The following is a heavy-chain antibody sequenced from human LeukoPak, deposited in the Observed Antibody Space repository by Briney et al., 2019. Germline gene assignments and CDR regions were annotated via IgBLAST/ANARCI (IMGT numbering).Heavy chain of an antibody. Sequence: PGGSLRLSCAASGFTFSSYSMNWVRQAPGKGLEWVSAISGSGGSTYYADSVKGRFTISRDNSKNTLYLQMNSLRAEDTAVYYCAKFPSGRQYYYDSSGYAPSLGYWGQGTLVTVSS. D-gene: IGHD3-22*01. CDR3: AKFPSGRQYYYDSSGYAPSLGY. V-gene: IGHV3-23*01. J-gene: IGHJ4*02. CDR2: ISGSGGST. CDR1: GFTFSSYS.